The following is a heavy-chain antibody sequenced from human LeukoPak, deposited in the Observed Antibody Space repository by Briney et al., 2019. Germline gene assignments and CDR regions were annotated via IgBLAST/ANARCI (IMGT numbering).Heavy chain of an antibody. D-gene: IGHD3-10*01. CDR1: GYTFTGYY. Sequence: ASVKVSCKASGYTFTGYYMHWVRQAPGQGLEWMGGIIPIFGTANYAQKFQGRVTITADESTSTAYMELSSLRSEDTAVYYCARDNYGSGSYDAFDIWGQGTMVTVSS. CDR2: IIPIFGTA. V-gene: IGHV1-69*13. J-gene: IGHJ3*02. CDR3: ARDNYGSGSYDAFDI.